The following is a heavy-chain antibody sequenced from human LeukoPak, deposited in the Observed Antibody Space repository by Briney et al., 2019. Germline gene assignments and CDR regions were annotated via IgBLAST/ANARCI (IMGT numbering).Heavy chain of an antibody. D-gene: IGHD6-19*01. CDR3: AGTSDHQWLVRLFDY. V-gene: IGHV4-59*08. J-gene: IGHJ4*02. CDR1: GGSISSYY. CDR2: IYYSGST. Sequence: PSETLSLTCTVSGGSISSYYWSWIRQPPGKELEWIGHIYYSGSTNYNPSLKSRVTISLDTSKNQFSLKLSSVTAADTAVYYCAGTSDHQWLVRLFDYWGQGTLVTVSS.